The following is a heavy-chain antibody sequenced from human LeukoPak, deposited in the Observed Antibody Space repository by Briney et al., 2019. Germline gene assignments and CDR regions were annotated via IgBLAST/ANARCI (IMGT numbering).Heavy chain of an antibody. Sequence: SETLSLTCTVSGGSISSYYWSWIRQPPGKGLEWIGYIYYSGSTNYNPSLKSRVTISVDTSKNQFSLKLSSVTAADTAVYYCARHKRISFDYWGQGTLVTVSS. J-gene: IGHJ4*02. V-gene: IGHV4-59*08. D-gene: IGHD3-10*01. CDR2: IYYSGST. CDR3: ARHKRISFDY. CDR1: GGSISSYY.